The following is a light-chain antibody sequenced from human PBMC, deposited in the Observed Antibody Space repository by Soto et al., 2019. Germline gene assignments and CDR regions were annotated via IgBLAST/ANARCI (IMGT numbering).Light chain of an antibody. V-gene: IGKV3-20*01. CDR3: QQYGSSPYT. CDR1: QSVSSSY. J-gene: IGKJ2*01. CDR2: DAS. Sequence: EIVLTQSPGTLSLSPGERATLSCRASQSVSSSYLAWHQQKPGQAPRLLIYDASSRATGIPDRFSGSGSGTDFTLTISRLDPEDFAVYYCQQYGSSPYTFGQGTKLEIK.